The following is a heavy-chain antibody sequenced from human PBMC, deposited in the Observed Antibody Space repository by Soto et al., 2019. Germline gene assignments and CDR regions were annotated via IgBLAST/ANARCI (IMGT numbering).Heavy chain of an antibody. CDR3: ARHGSGSSWFDP. J-gene: IGHJ5*02. Sequence: QVQLVQSGDEVKKPGSSVKVSCKASGGTFSSYTISWVRQAPGQGLEWMGRIIPILGIANYAQKFQGRVTITADKSTSTAYMELSSLRSEDTAVYYCARHGSGSSWFDPWGQGTLVTVSS. CDR1: GGTFSSYT. D-gene: IGHD3-10*01. CDR2: IIPILGIA. V-gene: IGHV1-69*02.